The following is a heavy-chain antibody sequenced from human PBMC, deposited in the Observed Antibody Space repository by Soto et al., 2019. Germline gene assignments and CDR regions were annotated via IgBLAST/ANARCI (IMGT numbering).Heavy chain of an antibody. CDR3: IQSRCGGDCLQSYAFFFFQAEDGIRDTVPVSAFLLNRSSDL. J-gene: IGHJ2*01. Sequence: GMGWIRQPPRKTLEWLALIYLDADTRYSPSLRSRLTITKDTSKNQVVLTMTNMDPVDTAAYYCIQSRCGGDCLQSYAFFFFQAEDGIRDTVPVSAFLLNRSSDL. D-gene: IGHD2-21*02. V-gene: IGHV2-5*02. CDR2: IYLDADT. CDR1: G.